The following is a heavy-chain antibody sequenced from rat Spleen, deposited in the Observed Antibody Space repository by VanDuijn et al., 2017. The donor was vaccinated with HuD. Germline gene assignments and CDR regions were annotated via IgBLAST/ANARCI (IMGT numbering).Heavy chain of an antibody. CDR2: ITNASGGT. Sequence: EVQLVESGGGLVLPGRSLKLSCVTSGFTFNYYWMTWIRQAPGKGLEWVASITNASGGTHYPDSVKGRFTISRDNAKSTLYLQMDSLRSEDTATYYCTTSMFTTDYYYEGWFAYWGQGTLVTVSS. CDR3: TTSMFTTDYYYEGWFAY. V-gene: IGHV5-31*01. CDR1: GFTFNYYW. D-gene: IGHD1-6*01. J-gene: IGHJ3*01.